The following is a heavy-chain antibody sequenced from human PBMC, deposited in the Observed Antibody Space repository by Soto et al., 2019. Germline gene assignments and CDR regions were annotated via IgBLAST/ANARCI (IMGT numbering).Heavy chain of an antibody. V-gene: IGHV3-30*18. CDR1: GFTFSNYG. CDR3: AKDLHSSGWAAYNFDY. D-gene: IGHD6-25*01. J-gene: IGHJ4*02. CDR2: ISYDGSNK. Sequence: GSLRLSCAASGFTFSNYGMHWVRQAPGKGLEWVALISYDGSNKYYADSVKGRFTISRDSTKNTLSLQMNSLRAEDSAVYYCAKDLHSSGWAAYNFDYWGQGTLVTVSS.